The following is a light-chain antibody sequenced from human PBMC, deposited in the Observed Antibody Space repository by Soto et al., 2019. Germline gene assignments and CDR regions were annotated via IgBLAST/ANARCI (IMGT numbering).Light chain of an antibody. Sequence: QSVLTQPASVSGSPGQSITISCTGTSSDVGGYNYVSWYQQHPGKAPKLMIYDVSNRPSGVSNRFSGSKSGNTASLTISGLQAEDVADYYCSSYTSSITPFVFGTGTNVTVL. CDR2: DVS. CDR3: SSYTSSITPFV. V-gene: IGLV2-14*01. J-gene: IGLJ1*01. CDR1: SSDVGGYNY.